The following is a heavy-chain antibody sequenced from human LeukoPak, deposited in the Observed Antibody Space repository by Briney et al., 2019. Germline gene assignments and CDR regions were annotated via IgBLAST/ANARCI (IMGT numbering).Heavy chain of an antibody. D-gene: IGHD2-15*01. Sequence: SETLSLTCTVSGASISGSGYYLGWIRQPPGKGLEWIGEINHSGSTNYNPSLKSRVTISVDTSKNQFSLKLSSVTAADTAVYYCARTHIRIRGYPSTTPKRGWFDPWGQGTLVTVSS. CDR2: INHSGST. V-gene: IGHV4-39*07. J-gene: IGHJ5*02. CDR3: ARTHIRIRGYPSTTPKRGWFDP. CDR1: GASISGSGYY.